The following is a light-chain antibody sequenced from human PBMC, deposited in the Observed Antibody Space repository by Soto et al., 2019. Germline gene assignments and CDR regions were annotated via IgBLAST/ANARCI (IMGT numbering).Light chain of an antibody. V-gene: IGLV2-8*01. J-gene: IGLJ1*01. CDR2: EVN. CDR1: SNDVGAYNY. Sequence: QSVLTQPPSASGSPGQSVTISCTGTSNDVGAYNYVSWYQQHPGKAPKVMIYEVNKRPSGVPDRFSGSKSGNTASLTVSGLQAEDEADYYCSSFAVSNSFVFGTGTKVTGL. CDR3: SSFAVSNSFV.